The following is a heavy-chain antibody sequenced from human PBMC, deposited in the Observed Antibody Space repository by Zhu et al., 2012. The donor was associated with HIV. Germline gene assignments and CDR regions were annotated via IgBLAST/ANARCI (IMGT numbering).Heavy chain of an antibody. V-gene: IGHV4-34*01. J-gene: IGHJ6*02. CDR3: ARRPGTYYYGSARYGMDV. Sequence: QVQLQQWGAGLLKPSETLSLTCAVYGGSFSGYYWSWIRQPPGKGLEWIGEINHSGSTNYNPSLKSRVTISVDTSKNQFSLKLSSVTAADTAVYYCARRPGTYYYGSARYGMDVWDQGP. CDR2: INHSGST. CDR1: GGSFSGYY. D-gene: IGHD3-10*01.